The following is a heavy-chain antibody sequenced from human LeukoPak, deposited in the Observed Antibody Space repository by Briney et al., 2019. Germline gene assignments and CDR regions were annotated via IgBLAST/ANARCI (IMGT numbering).Heavy chain of an antibody. Sequence: GASVKVSCKASGYTFTSYYMHWVRQAPGQGLEWMGIINPSGGSTSYAQKFQGRATMTRDMSTSTVYMELSSLRSEDTAVYYCARDPQGRCSSTSCYRGSWYNWFDPWGQGTLVTVSS. CDR2: INPSGGST. CDR1: GYTFTSYY. CDR3: ARDPQGRCSSTSCYRGSWYNWFDP. V-gene: IGHV1-46*01. J-gene: IGHJ5*02. D-gene: IGHD2-2*02.